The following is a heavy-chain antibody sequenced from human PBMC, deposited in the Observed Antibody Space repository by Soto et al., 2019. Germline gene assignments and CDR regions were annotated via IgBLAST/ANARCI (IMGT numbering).Heavy chain of an antibody. J-gene: IGHJ6*02. Sequence: GGSLSLSFSASGFTFISYGMHWVRHAPGKVLEWVAVISYDGSNRYYADSVKGRFTISRDNSKNPLYLQMNSLRAEDTAVYYCAKGGPLYCSGGSCPAPYYYYYYGMDVWGQGTTVTVSS. V-gene: IGHV3-30*18. CDR2: ISYDGSNR. CDR3: AKGGPLYCSGGSCPAPYYYYYYGMDV. CDR1: GFTFISYG. D-gene: IGHD2-15*01.